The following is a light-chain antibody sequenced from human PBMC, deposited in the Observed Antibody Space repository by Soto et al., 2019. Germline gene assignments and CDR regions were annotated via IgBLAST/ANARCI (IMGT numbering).Light chain of an antibody. J-gene: IGKJ1*01. V-gene: IGKV3-15*01. Sequence: EVVMTQSPATLSVSPGERATLSCRASQSVSSNLAWYQQKPGQAPRLLMYGASTRATGIPARFSGSGSGRDFTLTISGLEPEDFAVYYCQQYGSSPRTFGQGTKVDIK. CDR3: QQYGSSPRT. CDR2: GAS. CDR1: QSVSSN.